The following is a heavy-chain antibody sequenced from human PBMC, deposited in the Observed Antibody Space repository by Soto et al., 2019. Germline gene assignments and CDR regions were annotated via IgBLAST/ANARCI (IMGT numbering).Heavy chain of an antibody. Sequence: GGSLRLSCAASGFTFSSYAMTWVRQAPGKGLEWVSAITGSGGTTYYADSVKGWFTISRDNSKNTLYLQMNSLRAEDTAVYYCAKDQYSSGWYRLWGQGTLVNVSS. D-gene: IGHD6-19*01. J-gene: IGHJ4*02. CDR3: AKDQYSSGWYRL. CDR1: GFTFSSYA. V-gene: IGHV3-23*01. CDR2: ITGSGGTT.